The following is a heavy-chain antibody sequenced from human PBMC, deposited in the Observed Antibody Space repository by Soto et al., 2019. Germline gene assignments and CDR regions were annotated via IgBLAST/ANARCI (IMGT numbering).Heavy chain of an antibody. CDR3: ARGGGFFDY. J-gene: IGHJ4*02. V-gene: IGHV3-48*02. D-gene: IGHD3-10*01. CDR2: ISLSSSTR. CDR1: GFTFSSYV. Sequence: EVQLVESGGGLVQPGGSLRLSCAASGFTFSSYVINWVRQAPGKGLEWISFISLSSSTRYYADSVRGRFTISRDNAKSSPYLQMNSLRDEDTAVYYCARGGGFFDYWGQGTLVTVSS.